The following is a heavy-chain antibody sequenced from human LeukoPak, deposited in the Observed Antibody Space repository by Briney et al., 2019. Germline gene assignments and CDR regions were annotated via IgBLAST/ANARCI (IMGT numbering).Heavy chain of an antibody. CDR2: ISGSGGST. J-gene: IGHJ3*01. D-gene: IGHD2-21*02. Sequence: GGSLRLSCAASGFTFSSYAMSWVRQAPGKGLEWVSAISGSGGSTYYADSVKGRFTISRENSKNTLSLQLGSLRAEDTAIYYCAKAVVETAIATAFDVWGQGTWVTVSS. CDR1: GFTFSSYA. CDR3: AKAVVETAIATAFDV. V-gene: IGHV3-23*01.